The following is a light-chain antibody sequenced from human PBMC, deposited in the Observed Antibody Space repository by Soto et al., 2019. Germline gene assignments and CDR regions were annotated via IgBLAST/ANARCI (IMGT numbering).Light chain of an antibody. V-gene: IGKV3-11*01. J-gene: IGKJ1*01. Sequence: EIVLTQSPATLSLSPGERATLSCRASQSVSTYLAWYQYKHGQAPRLLIYDASIRATGIPARFSASGSGTDFTLTISSLELEDFAVYYCQHRIYWGTFGQGTKVDIK. CDR2: DAS. CDR1: QSVSTY. CDR3: QHRIYWGT.